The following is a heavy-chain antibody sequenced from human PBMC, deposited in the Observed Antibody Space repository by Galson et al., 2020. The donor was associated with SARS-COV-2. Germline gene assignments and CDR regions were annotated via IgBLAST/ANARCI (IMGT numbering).Heavy chain of an antibody. J-gene: IGHJ4*02. D-gene: IGHD3-22*01. Sequence: ASVKVSCKASGYTFTSYDINWVRQATGQGLEWMGWMNPNSGNTGYAQKFQGRVTMTRNTSISTAYMELSSLRSEDTAVYYCARGESFSNYYDSSGSGGYWGQGTLVTVSS. V-gene: IGHV1-8*01. CDR1: GYTFTSYD. CDR2: MNPNSGNT. CDR3: ARGESFSNYYDSSGSGGY.